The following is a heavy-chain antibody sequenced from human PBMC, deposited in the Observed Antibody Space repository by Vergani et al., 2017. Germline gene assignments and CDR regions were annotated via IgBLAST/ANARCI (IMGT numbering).Heavy chain of an antibody. CDR2: IYYSGST. Sequence: QLQLQESGPGLVKPSETLSLTCTVSGGSISSSSYYWGWIRQPPGKGLEWIGSIYYSGSTYYNPSLKSRVTISVDTSKNQFSLKLSSVTAADTAVYYCDGRWGSPNSMLLSYWYFDLWGRGTLVTVSS. CDR1: GGSISSSSYY. D-gene: IGHD4/OR15-4a*01. V-gene: IGHV4-39*07. CDR3: DGRWGSPNSMLLSYWYFDL. J-gene: IGHJ2*01.